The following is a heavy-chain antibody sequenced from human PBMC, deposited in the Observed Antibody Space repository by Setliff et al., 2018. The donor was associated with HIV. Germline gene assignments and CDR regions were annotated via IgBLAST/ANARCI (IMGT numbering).Heavy chain of an antibody. CDR2: INPNSGGT. Sequence: ASVKVSCKASGYTFTGYYMHWVRQAPGQGLEWMGWINPNSGGTNYAQKFQGWVTMTRDTSISTAYMELSRLRSDDTAVYYCARGSILTGYAYDYWGQGTRVTVS. J-gene: IGHJ4*02. CDR3: ARGSILTGYAYDY. V-gene: IGHV1-2*04. CDR1: GYTFTGYY. D-gene: IGHD3-9*01.